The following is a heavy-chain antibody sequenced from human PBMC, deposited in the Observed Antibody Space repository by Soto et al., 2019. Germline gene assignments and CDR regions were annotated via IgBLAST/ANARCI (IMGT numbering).Heavy chain of an antibody. Sequence: SVKVSCQASGGTFSSYAISWVRQAPGQGRERMGGFIPMFGTANYAQKCQGRVTITADESTSTAYMELSSLRSADTAVYYCTRRLPRYWFDPWGHGILVTFSS. CDR2: FIPMFGTA. V-gene: IGHV1-69*13. CDR1: GGTFSSYA. J-gene: IGHJ5*02. CDR3: TRRLPRYWFDP.